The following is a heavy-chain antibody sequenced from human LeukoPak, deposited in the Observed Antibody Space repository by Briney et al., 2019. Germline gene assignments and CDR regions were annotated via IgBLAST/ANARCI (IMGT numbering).Heavy chain of an antibody. CDR3: ARRGTGHGMDV. V-gene: IGHV3-74*01. J-gene: IGHJ6*02. CDR1: GFTFNNYR. Sequence: GGSLRLSCAASGFTFNNYRIHWVRQVPGKGLVWVSRINNDGSSASYVDSVKGRFTISRDNAKNTLFLQMNSLRAEDTAVYYCARRGTGHGMDVWGQGTTVIVSS. D-gene: IGHD1-1*01. CDR2: INNDGSSA.